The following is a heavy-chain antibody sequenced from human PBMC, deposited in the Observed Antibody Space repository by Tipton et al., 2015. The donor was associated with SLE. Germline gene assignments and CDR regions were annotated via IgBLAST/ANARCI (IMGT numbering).Heavy chain of an antibody. CDR2: IYYTGTTT. J-gene: IGHJ4*02. V-gene: IGHV4-39*07. CDR1: GGSVSSSSKY. CDR3: ARDLPGVTTGQFDY. D-gene: IGHD4-11*01. Sequence: TLSLTCTVSGGSVSSSSKYWAWIRPPPGKGREWIGGIYYTGTTTYYNSFLKSRVTMSVDTYKNQFSLRLTPVIAADTAVYYCARDLPGVTTGQFDYWGQGTLVTVSS.